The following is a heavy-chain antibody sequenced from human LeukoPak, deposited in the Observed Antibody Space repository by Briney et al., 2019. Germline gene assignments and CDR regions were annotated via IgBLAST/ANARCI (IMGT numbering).Heavy chain of an antibody. J-gene: IGHJ2*01. D-gene: IGHD3-3*02. Sequence: GGSLRLSCAASGFTVSTNYMNWVRQALGKGLEWVSILYSGSSTYYADSVEGRFIVSRDSSKNTLSLQMNDLRAEDTAVYYCARVADHFHWYLDLWGRGTLVTVSS. CDR3: ARVADHFHWYLDL. CDR2: LYSGSST. CDR1: GFTVSTNY. V-gene: IGHV3-53*01.